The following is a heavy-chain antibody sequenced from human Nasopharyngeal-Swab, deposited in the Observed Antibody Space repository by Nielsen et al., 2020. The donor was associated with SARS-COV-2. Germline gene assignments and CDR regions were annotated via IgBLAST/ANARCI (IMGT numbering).Heavy chain of an antibody. J-gene: IGHJ4*02. D-gene: IGHD3-22*01. Sequence: GGSLRLSCAASGFTFSDYYMSWIRQAPGKGLEWVSYISSSGSTMYYADSVKGRFTISRDNAKNSLYLQMNSLRAEDTAVYYCARDTEYYYDSSGYYYRGWGQGTLVTVPS. V-gene: IGHV3-11*01. CDR3: ARDTEYYYDSSGYYYRG. CDR1: GFTFSDYY. CDR2: ISSSGSTM.